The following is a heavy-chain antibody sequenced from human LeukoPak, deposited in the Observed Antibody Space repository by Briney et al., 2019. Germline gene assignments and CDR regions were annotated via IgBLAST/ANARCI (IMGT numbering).Heavy chain of an antibody. CDR2: IWYDGSNK. CDR3: ARPYCSGGSCYPVFDY. V-gene: IGHV3-33*01. CDR1: GFTFSSYG. D-gene: IGHD2-15*01. Sequence: GRSLRLSCAASGFTFSSYGMHWVRQATGKGLEWVAVIWYDGSNKYYADSVKGRFTISRDNSKNTLYLQMNSLRAEDTAVYYCARPYCSGGSCYPVFDYWGQGTLVTVSS. J-gene: IGHJ4*02.